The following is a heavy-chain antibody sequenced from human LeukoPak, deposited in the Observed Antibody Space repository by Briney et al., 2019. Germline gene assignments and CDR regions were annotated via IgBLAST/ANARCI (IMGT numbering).Heavy chain of an antibody. CDR2: VTGSAGGT. D-gene: IGHD6-13*01. CDR3: AKGAAAGLVDWFDP. CDR1: GFTFSSYA. V-gene: IGHV3-23*01. Sequence: PGGSLRLSCAASGFTFSSYAMMWVRQAPGKGLEWVSTVTGSAGGTYYADCVKGRFTISRDNSKNTLYLIMNSLRAEDTAVYYCAKGAAAGLVDWFDPWGQGTLVAVSS. J-gene: IGHJ5*02.